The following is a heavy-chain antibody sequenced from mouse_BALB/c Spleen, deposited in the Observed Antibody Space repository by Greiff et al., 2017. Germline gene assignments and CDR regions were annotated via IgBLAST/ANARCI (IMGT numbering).Heavy chain of an antibody. CDR3: ARTYDYAMDY. CDR1: GFTFSSYA. D-gene: IGHD5-1*01. J-gene: IGHJ4*01. Sequence: EVKLVASGGGLVKPGGSLKLSCAASGFTFSSYAMSWVRQSPETRLEWVAEISSGGSYTYYPDTVTGRFTISRDNAKNTLYLEMSSLRSEDTAMYYCARTYDYAMDYWGQGTSVTVSS. CDR2: ISSGGSYT. V-gene: IGHV5-9-4*01.